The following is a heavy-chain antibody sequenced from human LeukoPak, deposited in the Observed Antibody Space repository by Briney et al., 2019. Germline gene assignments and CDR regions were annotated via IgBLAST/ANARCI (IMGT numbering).Heavy chain of an antibody. D-gene: IGHD3-22*01. CDR2: IYLGDSDT. V-gene: IGHV5-51*01. J-gene: IGHJ5*01. Sequence: GESLKISCQGSGYRFSAYWIAWVRQLPGKGLEWMGIIYLGDSDTRYSPSFQGQVTISADKSINTAHLQWNSLKASDTAMYYCARRDYNDISGHYEMRREDWFDSWGQGTLVTVSS. CDR1: GYRFSAYW. CDR3: ARRDYNDISGHYEMRREDWFDS.